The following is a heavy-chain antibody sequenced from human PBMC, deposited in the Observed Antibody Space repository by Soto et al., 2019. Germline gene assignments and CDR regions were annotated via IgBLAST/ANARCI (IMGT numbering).Heavy chain of an antibody. CDR3: ARERQGLGQNYYDSSSPYFDY. CDR1: GASISSSNYY. Sequence: SETLSLTCTVSGASISSSNYYWGWIRQPPGKGLEWIGSIYYSGTTYNNPSLKSRVTISVDTSKNQFSLKLSSVTAADTAVYYCARERQGLGQNYYDSSSPYFDYWGQGTLVIVSS. CDR2: IYYSGTT. V-gene: IGHV4-39*02. J-gene: IGHJ4*02. D-gene: IGHD3-22*01.